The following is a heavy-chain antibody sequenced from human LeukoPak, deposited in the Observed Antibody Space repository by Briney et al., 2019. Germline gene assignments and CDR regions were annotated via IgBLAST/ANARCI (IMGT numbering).Heavy chain of an antibody. CDR2: ISGSGTST. J-gene: IGHJ5*02. Sequence: GGSLRLSCAASGFTFSSYAMSWVRQAPGKGLEWVSTISGSGTSTYYADSVKGRFTISRDNSKNSLYLQMNSLRAEDTAVYYCARSYCSSTSCYEVDWFDPWGQGTLVTVSS. CDR3: ARSYCSSTSCYEVDWFDP. V-gene: IGHV3-23*01. D-gene: IGHD2-2*01. CDR1: GFTFSSYA.